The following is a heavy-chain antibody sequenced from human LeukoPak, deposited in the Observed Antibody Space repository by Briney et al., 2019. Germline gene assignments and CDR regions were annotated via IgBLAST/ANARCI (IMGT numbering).Heavy chain of an antibody. D-gene: IGHD3-16*02. V-gene: IGHV4-39*01. Sequence: SETLSLTCTVSGGSISSSSYYWGWIRQPPGKGLEWIGSIYYSGSTYYNPSLKSRVTISVDTSKNQFSLKLSSVTAADTAVYYCARGRGGDYVWGSYRPGFDYWGQGTLVTVSS. J-gene: IGHJ4*02. CDR1: GGSISSSSYY. CDR3: ARGRGGDYVWGSYRPGFDY. CDR2: IYYSGST.